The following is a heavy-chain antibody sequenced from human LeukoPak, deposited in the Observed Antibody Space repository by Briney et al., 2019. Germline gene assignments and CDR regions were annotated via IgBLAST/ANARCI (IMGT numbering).Heavy chain of an antibody. CDR3: ASWSTKNIDDAFDV. Sequence: ASVKVSCKASGYTFTGYYMHWVRQAPGQGLEWMGWINPNSGITNYAQKIQGRVSMTRDTSISTAYMELSRLRSDDTAVYYCASWSTKNIDDAFDVWGQGTMVTVSS. CDR2: INPNSGIT. D-gene: IGHD1/OR15-1a*01. J-gene: IGHJ3*01. V-gene: IGHV1-2*02. CDR1: GYTFTGYY.